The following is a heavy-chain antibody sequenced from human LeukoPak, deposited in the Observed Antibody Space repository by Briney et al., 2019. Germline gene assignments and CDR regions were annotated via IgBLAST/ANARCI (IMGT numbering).Heavy chain of an antibody. CDR2: INPNSGGT. CDR3: ARGPPPPTYSDILSVNSDFDY. Sequence: ASVKVSCKASGYTFTGYYMHWVRQAPGQGLEWMGWINPNSGGTNYAQKFQGRVTMTRDTSISTAYMELSRLRSDDTAVYYCARGPPPPTYSDILSVNSDFDYWGQGTLVTVSS. CDR1: GYTFTGYY. V-gene: IGHV1-2*02. J-gene: IGHJ4*02. D-gene: IGHD3-9*01.